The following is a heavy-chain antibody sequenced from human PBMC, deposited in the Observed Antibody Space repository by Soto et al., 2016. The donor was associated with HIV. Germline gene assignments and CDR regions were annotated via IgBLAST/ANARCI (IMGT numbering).Heavy chain of an antibody. V-gene: IGHV3-33*01. J-gene: IGHJ4*02. CDR3: VRDGYGDVRGPGLR. CDR1: GFTFRDYG. Sequence: VQLVESGGGVVQPGRSLRLSCAASGFTFRDYGMHWVRQSPGKGLEWVAVIWSHGRRQYYADSVKGRFTISRDNSKNTLYLQMNSLRAEDTSVYHCVRDGYGDVRGPGLRRGRGTRGPPSPQ. CDR2: IWSHGRRQ. D-gene: IGHD4-17*01.